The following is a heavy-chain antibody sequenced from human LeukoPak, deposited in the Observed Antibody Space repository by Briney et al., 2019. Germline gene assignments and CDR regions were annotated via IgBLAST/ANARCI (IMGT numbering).Heavy chain of an antibody. J-gene: IGHJ4*02. CDR3: ARYRRDSGYYYLDY. CDR1: GGSIIGDY. V-gene: IGHV4-59*01. CDR2: IYYSGNT. D-gene: IGHD5-12*01. Sequence: SETLSLTCTVSGGSIIGDYWSWIRQPPGKGLEWIGYIYYSGNTNYNPSLESRVTMSVDTSKNQFSLKLTSVTAADTAVYFCARYRRDSGYYYLDYWGQGTLVTVSS.